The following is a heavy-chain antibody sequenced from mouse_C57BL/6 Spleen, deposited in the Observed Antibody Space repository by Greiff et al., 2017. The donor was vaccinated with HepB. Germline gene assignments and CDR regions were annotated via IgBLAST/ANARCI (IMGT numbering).Heavy chain of an antibody. CDR3: APYYYGSSYNYGV. CDR2: IDPSDSYT. V-gene: IGHV1-59*01. CDR1: GYTFTSYW. D-gene: IGHD1-1*01. Sequence: QVQLQQPGAELVRPGTSVKLSCKASGYTFTSYWMHWVKQRPGQGLEWIGVIDPSDSYTNYNQKFKGKATLTVDTSSSTAYMQLSSLTSEDSAVYYCAPYYYGSSYNYGVWGTGATVTVSS. J-gene: IGHJ1*03.